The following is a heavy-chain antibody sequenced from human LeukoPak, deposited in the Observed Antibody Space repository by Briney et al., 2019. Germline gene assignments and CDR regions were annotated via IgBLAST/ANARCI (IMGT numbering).Heavy chain of an antibody. V-gene: IGHV3-7*01. J-gene: IGHJ6*03. D-gene: IGHD2-2*02. CDR1: GFTFSSYW. CDR3: ARVGDIVVVPAAIGYMDV. CDR2: IKQDGSEK. Sequence: GGSLRLSCAASGFTFSSYWMNWVRQAPGKGLEWVANIKQDGSEKYYVDSVKGRFTISRDNAKNSLYLQMNSLRAEDTAVYYCARVGDIVVVPAAIGYMDVWGKGTTVTVSS.